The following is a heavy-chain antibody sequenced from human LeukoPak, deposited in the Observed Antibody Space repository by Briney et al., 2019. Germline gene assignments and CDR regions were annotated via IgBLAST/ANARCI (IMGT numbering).Heavy chain of an antibody. J-gene: IGHJ4*02. V-gene: IGHV4-61*02. D-gene: IGHD3-22*01. CDR1: GGSICSGSYY. CDR2: IYTSGST. CDR3: ARGRLYYYDSSGYYSYYFDY. Sequence: SQTLSLTCTVSGGSICSGSYYWSWIRQPAGKGLEWIGRIYTSGSTNYNPSLKSRVTISVDTSKNQFSLKLSSVTAADTAVYYCARGRLYYYDSSGYYSYYFDYWGQGTLVTVSS.